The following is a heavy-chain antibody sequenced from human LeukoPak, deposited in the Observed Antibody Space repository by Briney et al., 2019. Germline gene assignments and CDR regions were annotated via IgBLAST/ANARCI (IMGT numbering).Heavy chain of an antibody. Sequence: GGSLRLSCAASGFTFSSYAMHWVRQAPGKGLEWVAVISYDGSNKYYADSVKGRFTISRDNSKNTLYLQMNSLRAEDTAVYYCASLGNSGSYYPGPDAFDIWGQGTMVTVSS. J-gene: IGHJ3*02. V-gene: IGHV3-30-3*01. D-gene: IGHD1-26*01. CDR2: ISYDGSNK. CDR1: GFTFSSYA. CDR3: ASLGNSGSYYPGPDAFDI.